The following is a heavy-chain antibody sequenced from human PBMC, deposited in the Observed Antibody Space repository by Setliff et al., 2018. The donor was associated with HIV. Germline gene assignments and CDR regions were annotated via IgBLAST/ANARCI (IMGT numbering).Heavy chain of an antibody. CDR1: DYTFTTYW. Sequence: GESLKISCKAVDYTFTTYWIGWVRQMPGEGLEWMGIIYPDDSNIRYNPSSQSQVTISADKSITTAYLEIHNLKASDTATYYCARRDGRSMNAFQIWGPGTMVTVSS. CDR3: ARRDGRSMNAFQI. J-gene: IGHJ3*01. CDR2: IYPDDSNI. D-gene: IGHD6-13*01. V-gene: IGHV5-51*01.